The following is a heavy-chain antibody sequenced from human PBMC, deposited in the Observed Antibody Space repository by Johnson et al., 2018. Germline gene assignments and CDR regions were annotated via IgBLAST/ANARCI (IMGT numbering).Heavy chain of an antibody. V-gene: IGHV1-69*01. CDR1: GGTFSSYA. CDR2: IIPIFGTA. CDR3: ARGTGSGYYSNNWFDP. D-gene: IGHD3-22*01. Sequence: VQLVESGAEVKKPGSSVKVSCKASGGTFSSYAISWVRQAPGQGLEWMGGIIPIFGTANYAQKFQGRVTITADESTSTADMELSSLRSEDTAGYYCARGTGSGYYSNNWFDPWGQGTLVTVSS. J-gene: IGHJ5*02.